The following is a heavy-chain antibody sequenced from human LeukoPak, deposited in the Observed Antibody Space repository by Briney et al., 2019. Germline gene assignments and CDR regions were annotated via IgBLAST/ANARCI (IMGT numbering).Heavy chain of an antibody. CDR2: IKQDGSEK. CDR3: ARDLPDYYDSSGYPPFY. CDR1: GFTFSSYW. Sequence: GGSLRLSCAASGFTFSSYWMSWVRQAPGKGLEWVANIKQDGSEKYYVDSVKGRFTISRDNAKNSLYLQMNSLRAEDTAVYYCARDLPDYYDSSGYPPFYWGQGTLVTVSS. D-gene: IGHD3-22*01. J-gene: IGHJ4*02. V-gene: IGHV3-7*01.